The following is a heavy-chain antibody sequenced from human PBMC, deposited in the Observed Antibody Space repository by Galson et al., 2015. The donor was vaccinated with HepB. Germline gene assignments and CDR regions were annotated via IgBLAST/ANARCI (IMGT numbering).Heavy chain of an antibody. CDR2: INHSGST. J-gene: IGHJ5*02. V-gene: IGHV4-34*01. D-gene: IGHD2-2*01. Sequence: LRLSCAASGFTFSNYWMHWVRQTPGKGLEWIGEINHSGSTNYNPSLKSRVTISVDTSKKQFSLKLNSVTAADTAVYYCARGASTPYCSSTSCYLWFNPWGQGTLVTASS. CDR1: GFTFSNYW. CDR3: ARGASTPYCSSTSCYLWFNP.